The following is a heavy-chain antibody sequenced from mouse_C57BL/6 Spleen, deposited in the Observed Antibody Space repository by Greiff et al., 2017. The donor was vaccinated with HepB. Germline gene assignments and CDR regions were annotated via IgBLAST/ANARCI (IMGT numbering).Heavy chain of an antibody. Sequence: QVQLQQSGAELVRPGTSVKVSCKASGYAFTNYLIEWVKQRPGQGLEWIGVINPGSGGTNYNEKFKGKATLTADKSSSTAYMQLSSLTSEDSAVYFCAKVDGFYAMDYWGQGTSVTVSS. V-gene: IGHV1-54*01. CDR2: INPGSGGT. CDR3: AKVDGFYAMDY. J-gene: IGHJ4*01. CDR1: GYAFTNYL. D-gene: IGHD2-3*01.